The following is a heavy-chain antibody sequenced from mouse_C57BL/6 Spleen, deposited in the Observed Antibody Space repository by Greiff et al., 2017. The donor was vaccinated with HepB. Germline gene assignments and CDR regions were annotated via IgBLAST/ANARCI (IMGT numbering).Heavy chain of an antibody. V-gene: IGHV1-82*01. D-gene: IGHD2-4*01. J-gene: IGHJ1*03. CDR3: AKGDYVQDFDV. Sequence: QVQLQQSGPELVKPGASVKISCKASGYAFSSSWMNWVKQRPGKGLEWIGRIYPGDGDTNYNGKFKGKATLTADKSSSTAYMQLSSLTSEDSAVYFCAKGDYVQDFDVWGTGTTVTVSS. CDR1: GYAFSSSW. CDR2: IYPGDGDT.